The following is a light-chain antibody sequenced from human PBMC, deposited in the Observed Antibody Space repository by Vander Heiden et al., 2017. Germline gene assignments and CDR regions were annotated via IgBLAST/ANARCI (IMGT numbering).Light chain of an antibody. CDR2: DAS. J-gene: IGKJ5*01. CDR3: QQRSNWPIT. Sequence: IVLTQSPATLSLSPGARATLSCRASQSVSSFLAWYQQKRGQAPRLLIYDASNRATGIPARFSGSGSGTDFTLTISSLEPEDFAVYYCQQRSNWPITFGQGTRLEIK. V-gene: IGKV3-11*01. CDR1: QSVSSF.